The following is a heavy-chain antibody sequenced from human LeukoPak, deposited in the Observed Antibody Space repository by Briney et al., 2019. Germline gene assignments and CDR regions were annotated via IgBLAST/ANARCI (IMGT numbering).Heavy chain of an antibody. CDR2: INHSGST. CDR3: ARRSYDILTGYYGWFDP. V-gene: IGHV4-34*01. CDR1: GGSFSGYY. D-gene: IGHD3-9*01. J-gene: IGHJ5*02. Sequence: PSETLSLTCAVYGGSFSGYYWSRIRQPPGKGLEWIGEINHSGSTNYNPSLKSRVTISVDTSKNQFSLKLSSVTAADTAVYYCARRSYDILTGYYGWFDPWGQGTLVTVSS.